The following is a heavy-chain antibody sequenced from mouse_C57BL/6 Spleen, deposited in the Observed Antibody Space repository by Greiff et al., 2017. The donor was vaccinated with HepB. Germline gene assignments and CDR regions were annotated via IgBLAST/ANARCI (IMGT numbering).Heavy chain of an antibody. CDR1: GFNIKDYY. CDR3: ARGGGYGRENFDD. V-gene: IGHV14-2*01. Sequence: VQLKESGAELVKPGASVKLSCTASGFNIKDYYMHWVKQRTEQGLEWIGRIDPEDGETEYAPKFQGKATITADTSSNTAYLQLSSLTSEDTAVYYCARGGGYGRENFDDWGQGTTLTVSS. CDR2: IDPEDGET. J-gene: IGHJ2*01. D-gene: IGHD1-1*01.